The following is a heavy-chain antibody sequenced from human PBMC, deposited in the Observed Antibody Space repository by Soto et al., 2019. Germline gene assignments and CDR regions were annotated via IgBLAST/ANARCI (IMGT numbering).Heavy chain of an antibody. CDR3: AGDPYRRYCSGGSCYYYYYGMDV. D-gene: IGHD2-15*01. J-gene: IGHJ6*02. Sequence: QVQLVQSGAEVKKPGSSVKVSCKASGGTFSSYAISWVRQAPGQGLEWMGGIIPIFGTTNYAQKFQGRVTITADESTSTAYMELSSLRSEDTAVYYCAGDPYRRYCSGGSCYYYYYGMDVWGQGTTVTVSS. CDR2: IIPIFGTT. CDR1: GGTFSSYA. V-gene: IGHV1-69*12.